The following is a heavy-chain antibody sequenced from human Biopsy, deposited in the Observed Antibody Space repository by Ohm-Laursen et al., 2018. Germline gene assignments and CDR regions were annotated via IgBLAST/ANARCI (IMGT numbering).Heavy chain of an antibody. V-gene: IGHV3-11*01. Sequence: GSLRLSCTASGFTFSDYYMSWVRQAPGKGLAWISYISGTGGSLDYADSVKGRFTISRDNAKNSLYLQINSLRAEGTAVYYCARDLSFGTVSDYWGQGTLVTVSS. CDR1: GFTFSDYY. CDR3: ARDLSFGTVSDY. D-gene: IGHD1/OR15-1a*01. J-gene: IGHJ4*02. CDR2: ISGTGGSL.